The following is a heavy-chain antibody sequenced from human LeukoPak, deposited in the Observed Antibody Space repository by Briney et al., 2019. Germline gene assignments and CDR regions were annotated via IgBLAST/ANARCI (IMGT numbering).Heavy chain of an antibody. V-gene: IGHV1-2*02. J-gene: IGHJ4*02. CDR3: ARDLGGYLDY. CDR2: INPNSGGT. D-gene: IGHD3-16*01. Sequence: AASVKVSCKASGYTFTDYYMHWVRQAPGQGLEWMGWINPNSGGTYYAQKFQGRVTMTRDTSINTAYMELSSLRSDDTAVYYCARDLGGYLDYWGQGPLVIVSS. CDR1: GYTFTDYY.